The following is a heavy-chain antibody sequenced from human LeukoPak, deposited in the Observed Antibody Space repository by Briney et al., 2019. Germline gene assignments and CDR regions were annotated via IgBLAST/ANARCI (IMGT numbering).Heavy chain of an antibody. D-gene: IGHD3-22*01. J-gene: IGHJ3*02. Sequence: PGGSLRLPCAASGFTFSSYWMSWVRQAPGKGLEWVANIKQDGSEKYYVDSVKGRFTISRDNAKNSLYLQMNSLRAEDTAVYYCARDLGHTYYYDSSGNESVDAFDIWGQGTMVTASS. CDR1: GFTFSSYW. V-gene: IGHV3-7*01. CDR3: ARDLGHTYYYDSSGNESVDAFDI. CDR2: IKQDGSEK.